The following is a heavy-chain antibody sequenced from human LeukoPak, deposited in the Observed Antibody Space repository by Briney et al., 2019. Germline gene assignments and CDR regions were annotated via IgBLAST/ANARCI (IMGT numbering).Heavy chain of an antibody. J-gene: IGHJ4*02. Sequence: LGGSLRLSRTASGFILSDSGFDWVRQAPGKGLEWVAFLRYDGRSKYYLDAVKGRFTISRDNSKNTVYLQMDSLRPEDTAVYYCAIGVNYAFDDWGQGTLVTVSS. V-gene: IGHV3-30*02. CDR1: GFILSDSG. CDR3: AIGVNYAFDD. D-gene: IGHD1-7*01. CDR2: LRYDGRSK.